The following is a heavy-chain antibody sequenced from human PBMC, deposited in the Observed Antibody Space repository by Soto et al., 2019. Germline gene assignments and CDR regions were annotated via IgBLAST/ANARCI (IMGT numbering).Heavy chain of an antibody. CDR2: ISAYNGNT. CDR3: ARVIFGVDYFDY. J-gene: IGHJ4*02. CDR1: GYTFTSYG. V-gene: IGHV1-18*01. Sequence: QVQLVQSGAEVKKPGASVKVSCKASGYTFTSYGISWARQAPGQGLEWMGWISAYNGNTNYAQKLQDRVTMTTDTSTSTAHMELRSLRSDDTAVYYCARVIFGVDYFDYWGQGTLVTVSS. D-gene: IGHD3-3*01.